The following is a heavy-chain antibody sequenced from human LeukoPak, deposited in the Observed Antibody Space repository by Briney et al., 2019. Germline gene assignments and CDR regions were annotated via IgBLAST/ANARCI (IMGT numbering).Heavy chain of an antibody. Sequence: ASVKVSCKASGYTFTSCYMHWVRQAPGQGLEWMGIINPSGGSTSYAQKFQGRVTMTRDASTSTVYMELSSLRSEDTALYYCARELEDCGGNPPLAYWGEGTLVTVSP. D-gene: IGHD4-23*01. V-gene: IGHV1-46*01. J-gene: IGHJ4*02. CDR3: ARELEDCGGNPPLAY. CDR1: GYTFTSCY. CDR2: INPSGGST.